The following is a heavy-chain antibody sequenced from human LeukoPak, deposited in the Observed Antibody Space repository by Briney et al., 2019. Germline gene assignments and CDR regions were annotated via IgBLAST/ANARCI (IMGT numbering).Heavy chain of an antibody. CDR2: IYYSGST. Sequence: PSQTLSLTCAVSGGSIRSGGYSWSWIRQHPGKGLEWIGYIYYSGSTYYNPSLKSRVTISVDTSKNQFSLKLSSVTAADTAVYYCAREDKTTKFDYWGQGTLVTVSS. J-gene: IGHJ4*02. D-gene: IGHD1-1*01. V-gene: IGHV4-31*11. CDR3: AREDKTTKFDY. CDR1: GGSIRSGGYS.